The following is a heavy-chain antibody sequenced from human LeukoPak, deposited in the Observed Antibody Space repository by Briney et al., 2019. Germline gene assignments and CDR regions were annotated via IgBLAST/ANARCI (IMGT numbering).Heavy chain of an antibody. V-gene: IGHV1-8*03. CDR3: ARDLSSGWSFDY. J-gene: IGHJ4*02. D-gene: IGHD6-19*01. Sequence: ASVKVSCKASGYTFTSYDINWVRQATGQGLEWMGWMNPNSGNTGYAQKFQGRATITRNTSISTAYMELSRLRSDDTAVYYCARDLSSGWSFDYWGQGTLVTVSS. CDR2: MNPNSGNT. CDR1: GYTFTSYD.